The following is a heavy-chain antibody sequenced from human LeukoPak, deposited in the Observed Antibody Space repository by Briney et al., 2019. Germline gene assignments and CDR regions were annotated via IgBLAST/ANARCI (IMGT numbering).Heavy chain of an antibody. CDR1: GFTFSSYG. V-gene: IGHV3-30*18. Sequence: GGSLRLSCAASGFTFSSYGMHWVRQAPGKGLEWVAVISYDGSNKYYADSVKGRFTISRDNSKNTLYLQMNSLRAEDTAVYYCAKDSGYCSSTGCYMNYWGQGTLVTVSS. D-gene: IGHD2-2*02. CDR3: AKDSGYCSSTGCYMNY. CDR2: ISYDGSNK. J-gene: IGHJ4*02.